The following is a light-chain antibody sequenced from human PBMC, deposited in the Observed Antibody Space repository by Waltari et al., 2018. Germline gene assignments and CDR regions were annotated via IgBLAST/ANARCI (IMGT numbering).Light chain of an antibody. CDR2: WAS. Sequence: DIVMTQSPDSLAVSLGERATINCKSSQSVLKSSNNNNYLAWFQQKPGQPPKLLIYWASTRESGVPGRFSGSGSGTDFTLTISSLQAEDVAVYYCQQYYSDPLTFGQGTKLEIK. V-gene: IGKV4-1*01. J-gene: IGKJ2*01. CDR3: QQYYSDPLT. CDR1: QSVLKSSNNNNY.